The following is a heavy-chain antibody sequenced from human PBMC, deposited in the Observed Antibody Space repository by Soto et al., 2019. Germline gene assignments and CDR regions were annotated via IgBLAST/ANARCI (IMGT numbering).Heavy chain of an antibody. CDR3: AKMEEIVVVVAAGIDY. J-gene: IGHJ4*02. CDR2: ISNDGSRE. Sequence: GGSLRLSCVASGFLFSSYGMYWVRQAPGEGPEWVAVISNDGSREYYADSVKGRFTISRDSSKNTLYLQMNSLRAEDTAVYYCAKMEEIVVVVAAGIDYWGQGTLVTVSS. CDR1: GFLFSSYG. D-gene: IGHD2-15*01. V-gene: IGHV3-30*18.